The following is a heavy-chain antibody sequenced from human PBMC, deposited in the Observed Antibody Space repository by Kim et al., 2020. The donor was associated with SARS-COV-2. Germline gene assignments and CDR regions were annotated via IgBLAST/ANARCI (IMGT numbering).Heavy chain of an antibody. V-gene: IGHV3-11*04. CDR3: ARGGYTGYDAIDY. D-gene: IGHD5-12*01. J-gene: IGHJ4*02. CDR1: GFTLSDYY. CDR2: ISSSGSAI. Sequence: GGSLRHSCAASGFTLSDYYMSWICQAPGKGPEWVSYISSSGSAIYYTDSVKGRFTIFRDDAKNSLYLQMNSLRAEDTAVYYCARGGYTGYDAIDYWGQGT.